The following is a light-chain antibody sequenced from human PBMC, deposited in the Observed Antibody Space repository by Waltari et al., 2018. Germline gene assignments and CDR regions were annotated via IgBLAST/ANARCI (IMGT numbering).Light chain of an antibody. V-gene: IGKV3-20*01. J-gene: IGKJ1*01. CDR3: QHYLTLPVT. CDR2: GAS. CDR1: QSVSRS. Sequence: EIVFTQSPGTLSLSLGERATGSFRASQSVSRSFAWYQQKPGQAPRLLIYGASTRDTGIPDRFSGSGSGTDFSLTISSLEPDDFAVYYCQHYLTLPVTFGQGTTVEI.